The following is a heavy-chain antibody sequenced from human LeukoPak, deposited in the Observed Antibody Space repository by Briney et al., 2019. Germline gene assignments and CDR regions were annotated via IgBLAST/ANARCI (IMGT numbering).Heavy chain of an antibody. CDR1: GFTFSSYS. CDR3: ARDIGYCSSTSCYKEGDAFDI. J-gene: IGHJ3*02. D-gene: IGHD2-2*02. V-gene: IGHV3-21*01. CDR2: ISSSSSYI. Sequence: PGGSLRLSCAASGFTFSSYSMNWVRQAPGKGLEWVSSISSSSSYIYYADSVKGRFTISRDNAKNSLYLQMNSLGAEDTAVYYCARDIGYCSSTSCYKEGDAFDIWGQGTMVTVSS.